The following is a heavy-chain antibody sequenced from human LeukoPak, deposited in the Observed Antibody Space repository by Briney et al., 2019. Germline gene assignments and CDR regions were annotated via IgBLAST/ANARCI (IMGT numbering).Heavy chain of an antibody. CDR2: IYSGGST. CDR1: GFTVSSNY. V-gene: IGHV3-66*01. Sequence: PGGSLRLSCAASGFTVSSNYMSWVRQAPGKGLEWVSVIYSGGSTYYADSVKGRFTISRDNSKNTLYLQMNSLRAEDTAVYYCAKAKGLHYYGSGSPDYWGQGTLVTVSS. J-gene: IGHJ4*02. CDR3: AKAKGLHYYGSGSPDY. D-gene: IGHD3-10*01.